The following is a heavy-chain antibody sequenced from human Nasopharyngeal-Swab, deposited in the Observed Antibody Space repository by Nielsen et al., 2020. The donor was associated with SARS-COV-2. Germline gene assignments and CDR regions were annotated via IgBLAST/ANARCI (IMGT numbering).Heavy chain of an antibody. CDR2: ISGSGGST. CDR3: AKDRDSGDDSDDYYHYYGMDV. Sequence: GESLKISCAASGFTFSSYAMSWVRQAPGKGLEWVSAISGSGGSTYYADSVKGRFTISRDNPKNTVNLQMNSLRVEDTAIYYCAKDRDSGDDSDDYYHYYGMDVWGQGAPVTVSS. J-gene: IGHJ6*02. CDR1: GFTFSSYA. D-gene: IGHD5-12*01. V-gene: IGHV3-23*01.